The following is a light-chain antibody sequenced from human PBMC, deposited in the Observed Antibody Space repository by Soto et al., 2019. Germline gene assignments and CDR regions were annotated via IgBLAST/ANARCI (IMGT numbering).Light chain of an antibody. J-gene: IGKJ3*01. CDR3: RKYSSVPV. CDR2: AAS. CDR1: QGIRNY. V-gene: IGKV1-27*01. Sequence: DIQMTQSPTSLSASVGDRVTITCRASQGIRNYVAWYQQIPGKAPKLLIYAASTLQSGVPSRFSGSGSGTDFPLTINGLQTEDVATYSCRKYSSVPVFGPGTKVEI.